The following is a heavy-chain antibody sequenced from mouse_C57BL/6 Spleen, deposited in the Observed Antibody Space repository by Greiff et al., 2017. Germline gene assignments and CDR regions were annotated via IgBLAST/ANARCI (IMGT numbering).Heavy chain of an antibody. J-gene: IGHJ2*01. CDR3: ARVRYGSSQYYFDY. Sequence: VQLKESGPELVKPGASVKISCKASGYSFTDYNMNWVKQSNGKSLEWIGVINPNYGTTSYNQKFKGKATLTVDQSSSTAYMQLNSLTSEDSAVYYCARVRYGSSQYYFDYWGQGTTLTVSS. CDR1: GYSFTDYN. V-gene: IGHV1-39*01. CDR2: INPNYGTT. D-gene: IGHD1-1*01.